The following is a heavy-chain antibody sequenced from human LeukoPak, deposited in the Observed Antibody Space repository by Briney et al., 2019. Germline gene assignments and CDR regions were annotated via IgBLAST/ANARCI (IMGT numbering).Heavy chain of an antibody. CDR1: GFTFNSYG. CDR3: ARAELWYNYYYGMDV. CDR2: IFDGGKI. V-gene: IGHV3-33*08. Sequence: GGSLRLSCAASGFTFNSYGMHWVRQAPGKGLEWVAVIFDGGKIYYADSVKGRFTISRDNAKNSLYLQMNSLRAEDTAVYYCARAELWYNYYYGMDVWGQGTTVTVSS. J-gene: IGHJ6*02. D-gene: IGHD1-7*01.